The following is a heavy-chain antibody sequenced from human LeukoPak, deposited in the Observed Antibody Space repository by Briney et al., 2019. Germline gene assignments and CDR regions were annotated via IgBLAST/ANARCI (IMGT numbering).Heavy chain of an antibody. CDR2: MYYSEST. D-gene: IGHD6-13*01. CDR1: GGSISTYY. J-gene: IGHJ5*02. Sequence: SETLSLTCSVSGGSISTYYWSWIRQPPGKGLEWIGYMYYSESTNYSPSLKSRVTISVDTSKNQFSLKLSSVTAADSAVYYCARHGTTGAAGWDNWFDPWGQGTLVTVSS. CDR3: ARHGTTGAAGWDNWFDP. V-gene: IGHV4-59*08.